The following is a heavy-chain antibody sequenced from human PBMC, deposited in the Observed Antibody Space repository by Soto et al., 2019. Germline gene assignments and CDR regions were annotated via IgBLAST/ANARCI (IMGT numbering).Heavy chain of an antibody. J-gene: IGHJ3*02. CDR3: AREYGGGSPHDAFAI. CDR1: GYAFTSYG. Sequence: VKVAWKASGYAFTSYGSSRGRQAPGQGLEWMGWISAYNGNTNDAQKLQGRVTMTTDTSTSTAYMELRSLRSDDTAVYYCAREYGGGSPHDAFAIWGQGTMDTVSS. V-gene: IGHV1-18*01. CDR2: ISAYNGNT. D-gene: IGHD6-19*01.